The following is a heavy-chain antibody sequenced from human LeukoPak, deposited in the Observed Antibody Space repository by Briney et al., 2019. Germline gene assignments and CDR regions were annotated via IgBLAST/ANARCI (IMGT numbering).Heavy chain of an antibody. CDR2: ISAYNGNT. Sequence: GASVKVSCKASGYTFTSYGISWVRQAPGQGLEWMGWISAYNGNTNYAQKLQGRVTMTTDTSTSTAYMELSRLRSDDTAVYYCAREIAAATPGEWGQGTLVTVSS. CDR3: AREIAAATPGE. D-gene: IGHD6-25*01. CDR1: GYTFTSYG. J-gene: IGHJ4*02. V-gene: IGHV1-18*01.